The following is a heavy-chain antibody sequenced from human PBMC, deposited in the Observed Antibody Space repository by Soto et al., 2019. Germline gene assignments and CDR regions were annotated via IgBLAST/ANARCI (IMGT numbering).Heavy chain of an antibody. CDR2: IYYSGST. CDR3: ARGPPLYDSSGYYYDS. V-gene: IGHV4-59*01. Sequence: SETLSLTCTVSGGSISSYYWSWIRQPPGKGLEWIGYIYYSGSTNYNPSLKSRVTISVDTSKNQFSLKLSSVTAADTAVYYCARGPPLYDSSGYYYDSWGQGTLVTVSP. J-gene: IGHJ4*02. D-gene: IGHD3-22*01. CDR1: GGSISSYY.